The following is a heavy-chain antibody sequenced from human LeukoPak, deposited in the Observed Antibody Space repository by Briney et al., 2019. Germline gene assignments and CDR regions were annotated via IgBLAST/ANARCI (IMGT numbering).Heavy chain of an antibody. CDR3: ARYYPSYYFDY. J-gene: IGHJ4*02. Sequence: ASVKVSCKASGYTFTSYYMHWVRQAPGQGLEWMGIINPSSGDTSYAQSFLGRVSMTRDTSTSTVYVELSSLRSEDTAVYYCARYYPSYYFDYWGQGTLVTVSS. V-gene: IGHV1-46*03. D-gene: IGHD3-16*01. CDR1: GYTFTSYY. CDR2: INPSSGDT.